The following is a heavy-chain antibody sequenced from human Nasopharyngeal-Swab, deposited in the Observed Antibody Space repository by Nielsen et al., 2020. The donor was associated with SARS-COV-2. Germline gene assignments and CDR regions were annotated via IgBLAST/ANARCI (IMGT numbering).Heavy chain of an antibody. D-gene: IGHD3-3*01. Sequence: SLKISCAASGFTFDDYAMHWVRQPPGQGLQWVSRVSWNSNTIDYADSVKGRFTISRDNAGNFVYLEMNSLRAEDTAFYYCVRECHWDGFFGNFDYWGQGTLVSVSS. J-gene: IGHJ4*02. CDR3: VRECHWDGFFGNFDY. V-gene: IGHV3-9*01. CDR1: GFTFDDYA. CDR2: VSWNSNTI.